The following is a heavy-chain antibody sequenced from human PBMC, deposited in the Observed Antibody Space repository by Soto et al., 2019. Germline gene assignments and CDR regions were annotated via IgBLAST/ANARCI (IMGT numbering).Heavy chain of an antibody. J-gene: IGHJ4*02. V-gene: IGHV3-23*01. CDR1: GFTFSSYA. CDR3: AKGPYSSSWSKSYYFDY. Sequence: EVQLLESGGGLVQPGGSLRLSCAASGFTFSSYAMSWVRQAPGKGLEWVSAISGSGGSTYYADSVKGRFTISRDNSKNTLYLQMNSVRAEDTAVYYCAKGPYSSSWSKSYYFDYWGQGTLVTVSS. D-gene: IGHD6-13*01. CDR2: ISGSGGST.